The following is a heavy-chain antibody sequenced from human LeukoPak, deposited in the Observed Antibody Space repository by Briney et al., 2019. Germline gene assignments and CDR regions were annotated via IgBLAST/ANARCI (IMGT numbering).Heavy chain of an antibody. CDR2: INAGNGNR. J-gene: IGHJ3*02. V-gene: IGHV1-3*01. Sequence: ASVTVSCKASAYSFTIYTIHWVRQAPGQRLEWMGWINAGNGNRRYSENFQGRITITRDTSATTAYMELSSLRPEDTAVYYCARTTRSWYEDNDAFDIWGQGTTVTVPS. D-gene: IGHD6-13*01. CDR1: AYSFTIYT. CDR3: ARTTRSWYEDNDAFDI.